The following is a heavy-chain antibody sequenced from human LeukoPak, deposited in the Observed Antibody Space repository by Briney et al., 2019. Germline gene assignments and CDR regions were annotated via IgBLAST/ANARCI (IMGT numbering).Heavy chain of an antibody. CDR3: ARHSTRGGDFDY. V-gene: IGHV4-59*08. J-gene: IGHJ4*02. D-gene: IGHD2-21*01. CDR2: LHYSGST. CDR1: GGSISSYY. Sequence: SETLSLTCTVSGGSISSYYWSWIRQAPGKGPEWIGYLHYSGSTNYNPSLESRVTISVDTSKNRFSLKLTSVTAADTAVYYCARHSTRGGDFDYWGQGTLVSVSS.